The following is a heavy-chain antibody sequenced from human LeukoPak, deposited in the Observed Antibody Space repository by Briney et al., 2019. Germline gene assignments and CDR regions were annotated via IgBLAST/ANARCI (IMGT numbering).Heavy chain of an antibody. CDR2: IYSDNT. J-gene: IGHJ4*02. V-gene: IGHV3-53*01. Sequence: GGSLRLSCTVSGFTVSSNSMSWVRQAPGKGLEWVSFIYSDNTHYSDSVKGRFTISRDNSKNTLYLQMNSLRAEDTAVCYCARRAGAYSHPYDYWGQGTLVTVSS. D-gene: IGHD4/OR15-4a*01. CDR1: GFTVSSNS. CDR3: ARRAGAYSHPYDY.